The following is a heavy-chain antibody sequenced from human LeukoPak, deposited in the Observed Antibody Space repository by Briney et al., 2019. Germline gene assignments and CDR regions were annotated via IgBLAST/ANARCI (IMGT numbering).Heavy chain of an antibody. V-gene: IGHV4-34*01. J-gene: IGHJ5*02. D-gene: IGHD3-10*01. Sequence: SETLSLTCAVYGGSFSRYYWNWIRQPPGKGLEWIGGINHSGSTNYNPSLKSRVTISVDTSKNQFSLKLSSVTAADTAVYYCARDKGQYGSGTRGFTWFDPWGQGTLVTVSS. CDR2: INHSGST. CDR1: GGSFSRYY. CDR3: ARDKGQYGSGTRGFTWFDP.